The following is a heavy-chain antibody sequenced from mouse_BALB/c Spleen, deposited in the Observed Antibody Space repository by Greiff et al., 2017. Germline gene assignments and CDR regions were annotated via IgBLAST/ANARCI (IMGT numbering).Heavy chain of an antibody. Sequence: EVMLVESGGGLVQPGGSRKLSCAASGFTFSSFGMHWVRQAPEKGLEWVAYISSGSSTIYYADTVKGRFTISRDNPKNTLFLQMTSLRSEDTAMYYCARTITTSYWYFDVWGAGTTVTVSS. D-gene: IGHD2-4*01. CDR1: GFTFSSFG. J-gene: IGHJ1*01. CDR3: ARTITTSYWYFDV. CDR2: ISSGSSTI. V-gene: IGHV5-17*02.